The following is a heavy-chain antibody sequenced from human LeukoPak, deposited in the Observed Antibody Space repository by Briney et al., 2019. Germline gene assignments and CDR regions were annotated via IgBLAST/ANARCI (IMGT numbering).Heavy chain of an antibody. D-gene: IGHD6-19*01. CDR2: ISSRGDST. CDR3: VKGPRPDITVAHTVEN. CDR1: GFIFSNYA. Sequence: PGGSLRLSCAASGFIFSNYAMSWVRQVPGRGLEWVSTISSRGDSTYVADSVKGRFTISRDNSKNSLYLQMNTVRAEDTDVYYCVKGPRPDITVAHTVENWGQGTLVTVSS. V-gene: IGHV3-23*01. J-gene: IGHJ4*02.